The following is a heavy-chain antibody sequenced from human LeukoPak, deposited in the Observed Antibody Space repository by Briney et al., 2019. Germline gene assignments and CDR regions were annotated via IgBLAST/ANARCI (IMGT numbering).Heavy chain of an antibody. D-gene: IGHD2-2*01. CDR1: GYTFTGYY. J-gene: IGHJ5*02. CDR3: ARGVGVVTWNWFDP. Sequence: GASVKVSCKASGYTFTGYYMHWVRQAPGQGLEWMGWILPNSGSTKYAQKFQGRVTMTRDKSISTAYMELSSLTSDDTAVYYCARGVGVVTWNWFDPWGQGTLATVSS. CDR2: ILPNSGST. V-gene: IGHV1-2*02.